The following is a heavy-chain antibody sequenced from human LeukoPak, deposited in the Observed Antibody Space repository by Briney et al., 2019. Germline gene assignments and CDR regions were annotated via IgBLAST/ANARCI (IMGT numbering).Heavy chain of an antibody. CDR2: IYYSGGT. Sequence: SETLSLTCTVSGGSISSYYWSWIRQPPGKGLEWIGYIYYSGGTNYNPSLKSRATISVDTSKNQFSLKLSSVTAADTAVYYCAREITIFGVVRFDPWGQGTLVTVSS. CDR3: AREITIFGVVRFDP. CDR1: GGSISSYY. V-gene: IGHV4-59*01. J-gene: IGHJ5*02. D-gene: IGHD3-3*01.